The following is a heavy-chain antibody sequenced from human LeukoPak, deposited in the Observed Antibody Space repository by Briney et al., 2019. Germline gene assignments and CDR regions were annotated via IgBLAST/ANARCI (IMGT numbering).Heavy chain of an antibody. D-gene: IGHD3-9*01. Sequence: ASVKVSCKASGYTFTGYYMHWVRQAPGQGLEWMGRINPNSGGTNYAQKFQGRVTMTRDTSISTAYMELSRLRSDDTAVYYCARDLKGSLTGYPDPWGQGTLVTASS. CDR1: GYTFTGYY. J-gene: IGHJ5*02. CDR3: ARDLKGSLTGYPDP. CDR2: INPNSGGT. V-gene: IGHV1-2*06.